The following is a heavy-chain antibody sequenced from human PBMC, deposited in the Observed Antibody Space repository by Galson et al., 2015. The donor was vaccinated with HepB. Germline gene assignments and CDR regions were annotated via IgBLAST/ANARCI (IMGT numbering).Heavy chain of an antibody. D-gene: IGHD6-19*01. CDR3: TGRFSSGWYHY. V-gene: IGHV4-4*07. J-gene: IGHJ4*02. CDR1: GGSISSYY. CDR2: IYTSGSN. Sequence: ETLSLTCTVSGGSISSYYWSWIRQPAGKGLEWIGRIYTSGSNNYNPSLKSRVTISVDTSKNQFSLKLSSVTAADTAVYYCTGRFSSGWYHYWGQGTLVTVSS.